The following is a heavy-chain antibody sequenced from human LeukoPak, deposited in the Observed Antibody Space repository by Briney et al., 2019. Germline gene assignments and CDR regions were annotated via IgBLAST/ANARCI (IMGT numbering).Heavy chain of an antibody. V-gene: IGHV4-59*01. CDR3: ARGRLAAAGTTLFDY. CDR1: GGSISSYY. CDR2: IYYSGST. D-gene: IGHD6-13*01. J-gene: IGHJ4*02. Sequence: SETLSLTCTVSGGSISSYYWSWIRQPPGKGLEWIGYIYYSGSTNYNPSLKSRVTISVDTSKNQFSLKLSSVTAADTAVYYCARGRLAAAGTTLFDYWGQGTLVTVSS.